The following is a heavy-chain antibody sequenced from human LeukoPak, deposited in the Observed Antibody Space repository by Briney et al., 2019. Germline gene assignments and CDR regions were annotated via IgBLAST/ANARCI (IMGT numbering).Heavy chain of an antibody. V-gene: IGHV5-51*01. CDR2: FHPGDSES. CDR3: ARTIAFYYDSSSYMDL. Sequence: ASVKVSCRASGYTFNNYGFTWVRQMPGKGLEWMGIFHPGDSESRYSPSFQGQVTMSADQTITTAYLQWNSLKASDTAMYFCARTIAFYYDSSSYMDLWGQGTLVTVSS. J-gene: IGHJ5*02. CDR1: GYTFNNYG. D-gene: IGHD3-22*01.